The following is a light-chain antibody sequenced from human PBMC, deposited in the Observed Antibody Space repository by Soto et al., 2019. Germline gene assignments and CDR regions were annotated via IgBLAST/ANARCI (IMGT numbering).Light chain of an antibody. Sequence: EIVLTQSPDTLSLSPGGRATLSCRASQSVTTRLAWYQQKPGQPPRLLISGASVRASGVPVRISGSGSGTGFTLTISRLEPEDFALYYCQQYGGSPITFGLGTRLEI. V-gene: IGKV3-20*01. CDR3: QQYGGSPIT. CDR2: GAS. CDR1: QSVTTR. J-gene: IGKJ5*01.